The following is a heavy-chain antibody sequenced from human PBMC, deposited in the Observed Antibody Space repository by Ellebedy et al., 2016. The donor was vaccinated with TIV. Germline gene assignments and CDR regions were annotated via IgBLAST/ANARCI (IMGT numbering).Heavy chain of an antibody. J-gene: IGHJ6*02. CDR2: INWKGNSA. D-gene: IGHD5-18*01. CDR3: AKDMRADASMDYYFYSGMDV. CDR1: GFTFLDYP. Sequence: GGSLRLSXAVSGFTFLDYPMHWVRQAPGKGLEWIAGINWKGNSAACADSVMGRFTISRKNAKNSLSLQMTSLTIEDTALYYCAKDMRADASMDYYFYSGMDVWGQGTTVTVSS. V-gene: IGHV3-9*01.